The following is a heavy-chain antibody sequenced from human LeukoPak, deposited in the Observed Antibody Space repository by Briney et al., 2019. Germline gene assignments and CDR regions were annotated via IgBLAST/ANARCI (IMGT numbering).Heavy chain of an antibody. D-gene: IGHD5-12*01. CDR1: GFTFSSYG. CDR2: ISYDGSNK. J-gene: IGHJ4*02. CDR3: ANLGGGYSGYDWGNFDY. Sequence: GGSLRLSCAASGFTFSSYGMHWVRQAPGKGLEWVAVISYDGSNKYYADPVKGRFTISRDNSKNTLYLQMNSLRAEDTAVYYCANLGGGYSGYDWGNFDYWGQGTLVTVSS. V-gene: IGHV3-30*18.